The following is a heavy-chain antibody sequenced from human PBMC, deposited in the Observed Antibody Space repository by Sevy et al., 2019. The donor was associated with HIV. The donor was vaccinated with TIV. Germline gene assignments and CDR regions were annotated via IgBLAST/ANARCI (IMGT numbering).Heavy chain of an antibody. Sequence: GGSLRLSCAASGFTFSTYTMNWVRQAPGKGLEWVSAISGSGGSTYYADSVKGRFTISRDKSKNTLYLQMNNQRAEDTAVYYCAKGDSTFYGMDVWGQGTTVTVSS. D-gene: IGHD6-13*01. CDR3: AKGDSTFYGMDV. CDR2: ISGSGGST. J-gene: IGHJ6*02. CDR1: GFTFSTYT. V-gene: IGHV3-23*01.